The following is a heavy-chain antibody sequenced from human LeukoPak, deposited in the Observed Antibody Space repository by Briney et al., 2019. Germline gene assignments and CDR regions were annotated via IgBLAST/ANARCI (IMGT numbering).Heavy chain of an antibody. CDR3: ARGGEYDYVWGSYRYTSIGFDP. J-gene: IGHJ5*02. V-gene: IGHV1-18*01. Sequence: ASVKVSCKASGYTFTSYGISWVRQAPGQGLEGMGWISAYNGKTNYAQKLQGRVTMTTDTSTSTAYMELRSLTSDDTAVYYCARGGEYDYVWGSYRYTSIGFDPWGQGTLVTVSS. CDR2: ISAYNGKT. CDR1: GYTFTSYG. D-gene: IGHD3-16*02.